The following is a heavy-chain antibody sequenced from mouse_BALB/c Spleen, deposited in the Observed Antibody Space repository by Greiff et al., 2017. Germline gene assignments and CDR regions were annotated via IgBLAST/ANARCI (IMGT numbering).Heavy chain of an antibody. CDR3: AREAYYRYDVFAY. V-gene: IGHV1-9*01. Sequence: QVQLKQSGAELMKPGASVKISCKATGYTFSSYWIEWVKQRPGHGLEWIGEILPGSGSTNYNEKFKGKATFTADTSSNTAYMQLSSLTSEDSAVYYCAREAYYRYDVFAYWGQGTLVTVSA. J-gene: IGHJ3*01. D-gene: IGHD2-14*01. CDR2: ILPGSGST. CDR1: GYTFSSYW.